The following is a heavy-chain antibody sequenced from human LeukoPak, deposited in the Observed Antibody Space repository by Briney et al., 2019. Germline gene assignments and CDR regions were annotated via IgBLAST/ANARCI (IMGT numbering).Heavy chain of an antibody. V-gene: IGHV4-34*01. D-gene: IGHD5-12*01. CDR3: ARGLRRGYSGYENYYYYYGMDV. CDR2: INHSGST. J-gene: IGHJ6*02. CDR1: GGSFSGYY. Sequence: SETLSLTCAVYGGSFSGYYWSWIRQPPGKGLEWIGEINHSGSTNYNPSLKSRVTISVDTSKNQFSLKLSSVTAADTAVYYCARGLRRGYSGYENYYYYYGMDVWGQGTTVTVSS.